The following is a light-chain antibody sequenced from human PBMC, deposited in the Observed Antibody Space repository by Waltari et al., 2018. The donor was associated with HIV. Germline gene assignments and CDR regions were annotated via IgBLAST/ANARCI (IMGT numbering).Light chain of an antibody. CDR1: QSVRSN. CDR3: QQYNNWPPYT. J-gene: IGKJ2*01. CDR2: GAS. V-gene: IGKV3-15*01. Sequence: EIVMTQSPATLSVSPGERATLSCRASQSVRSNLAWYQQKPGQAPRLLIYGASTRATGFPPRFSGSGSGTEFTLTISSLQSEDFAVYYCQQYNNWPPYTFGQGTKLEIK.